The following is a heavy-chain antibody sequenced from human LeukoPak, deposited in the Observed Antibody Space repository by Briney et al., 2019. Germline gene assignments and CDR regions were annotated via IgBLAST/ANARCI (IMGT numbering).Heavy chain of an antibody. Sequence: PGGSLRLSCAASGFIFDDHAMHWVRQAPGKGLEWVSGISWNSGSLGYADSVKGRFTISRDNAKNSLYLQMNSLRVEDMALYYCAARRGAAAGTDYFDDWGQGTLVTVSS. D-gene: IGHD6-13*01. CDR1: GFIFDDHA. J-gene: IGHJ4*02. CDR2: ISWNSGSL. V-gene: IGHV3-9*03. CDR3: AARRGAAAGTDYFDD.